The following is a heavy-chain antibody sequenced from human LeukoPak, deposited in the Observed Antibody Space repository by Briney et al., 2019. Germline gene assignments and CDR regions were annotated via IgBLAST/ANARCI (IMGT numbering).Heavy chain of an antibody. CDR3: AKSGYNRFDY. D-gene: IGHD5-24*01. J-gene: IGHJ4*02. CDR2: IRYDGSNK. CDR1: GFTFSSYG. Sequence: GGTLRLSCAASGFTFSSYGMSWVRQAPGKGLEWVAFIRYDGSNKYYADSVKGRFTISRDNSKNTLYLQMNSLRAEDTAVYYCAKSGYNRFDYWGQGTLVTVSS. V-gene: IGHV3-30*02.